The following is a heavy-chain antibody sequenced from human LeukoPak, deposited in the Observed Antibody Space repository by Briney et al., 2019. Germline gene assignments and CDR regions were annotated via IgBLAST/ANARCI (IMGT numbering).Heavy chain of an antibody. D-gene: IGHD6-19*01. CDR1: GFTFTSYS. CDR3: ARDHSSGWYGNMDV. Sequence: GGSLRLSCAASGFTFTSYSMNWVRQAPGKGLEWVSSISSSSSYIYYADSVRGRFTISRDNAKNSLYLQMNSLRAEDTAVYYYARDHSSGWYGNMDVWGKGTTVTVSS. V-gene: IGHV3-21*01. J-gene: IGHJ6*03. CDR2: ISSSSSYI.